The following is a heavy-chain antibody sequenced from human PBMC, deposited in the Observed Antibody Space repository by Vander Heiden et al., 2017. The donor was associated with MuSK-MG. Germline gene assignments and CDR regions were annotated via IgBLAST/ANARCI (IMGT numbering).Heavy chain of an antibody. D-gene: IGHD3-16*01. CDR2: INHRGST. CDR1: GGSFSSYY. CDR3: ARGYIMRGSSPSFGY. J-gene: IGHJ4*02. V-gene: IGHV4-34*01. Sequence: QVQLQQWGAGLLKPSETLSLTCAVYGGSFSSYYWSWIRQPPGKGLEWIGEINHRGSTNYKPSLKSRVTISINTSKNQFSLKLSSVTAADTAVYYCARGYIMRGSSPSFGYWGQGTLVTVSS.